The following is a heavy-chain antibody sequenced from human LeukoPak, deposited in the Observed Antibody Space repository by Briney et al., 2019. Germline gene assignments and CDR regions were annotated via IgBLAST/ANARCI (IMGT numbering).Heavy chain of an antibody. CDR3: AKAGRRIWFGGLLHLDY. V-gene: IGHV3-7*03. CDR1: GFTFSSYW. Sequence: AGGSLRLSCAASGFTFSSYWISWVRQAPGKGLQWVANIKQDGSEKYYVDSVKGRFTISRDNAKNSLYLQMNSLRAEDTALYYCAKAGRRIWFGGLLHLDYWGQGTLVTVSS. J-gene: IGHJ4*02. D-gene: IGHD3-10*01. CDR2: IKQDGSEK.